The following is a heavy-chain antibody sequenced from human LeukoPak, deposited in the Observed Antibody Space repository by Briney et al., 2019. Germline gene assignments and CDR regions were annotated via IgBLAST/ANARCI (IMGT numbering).Heavy chain of an antibody. CDR3: ARQLRYDKYNWFDP. D-gene: IGHD5-12*01. V-gene: IGHV4-34*01. CDR1: GGSFSGYY. J-gene: IGHJ5*02. CDR2: INHSGST. Sequence: SETLSLTCAVYGGSFSGYYWSWIRQPPGKGLEWIGEINHSGSTNYNPSLKSRVTISVDTSKNQFSLKLSSVTAADTAVYYCARQLRYDKYNWFDPWGQGTLVTVSS.